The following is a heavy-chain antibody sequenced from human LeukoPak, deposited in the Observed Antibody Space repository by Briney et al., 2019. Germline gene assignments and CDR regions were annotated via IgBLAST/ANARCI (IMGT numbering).Heavy chain of an antibody. D-gene: IGHD2-21*02. J-gene: IGHJ2*01. CDR2: ISGSGGST. Sequence: SGGSLRLSCAASGFTFISYAMSWVRQAPVKGLGWVSIISGSGGSTYYADSVKGRFTISRDNSKNTLYLQMNSLRAEDTAVYYCAKFGRSLVTASIKRRGHYWYFDLWGRGTLVTVSS. CDR1: GFTFISYA. CDR3: AKFGRSLVTASIKRRGHYWYFDL. V-gene: IGHV3-23*01.